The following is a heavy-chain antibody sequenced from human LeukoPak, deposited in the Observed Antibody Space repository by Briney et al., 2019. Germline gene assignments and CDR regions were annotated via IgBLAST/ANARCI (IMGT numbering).Heavy chain of an antibody. CDR2: ISYDGSNK. CDR3: ARSAGLNS. J-gene: IGHJ4*02. D-gene: IGHD1/OR15-1a*01. Sequence: GRSLRLSCAASGFTFSSYGMHRVRQAPGKGLEWVAVISYDGSNKYYADSVKGRFTISRDNSKNTLYLQMNSLRAEDTTVYYCARSAGLNSWGQGTLVIVSS. V-gene: IGHV3-30*03. CDR1: GFTFSSYG.